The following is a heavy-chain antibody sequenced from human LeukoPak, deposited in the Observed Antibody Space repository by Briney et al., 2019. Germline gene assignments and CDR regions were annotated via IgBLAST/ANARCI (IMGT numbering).Heavy chain of an antibody. J-gene: IGHJ4*02. Sequence: ASVKVSCKASGYTFTGYYMHWVRQAPGQGLEWMGWISAYNGNTNYAQKLQGRVTMTTGTSTSTAYMELRSLRSDDTAVYYCARTIDSSGWYIIDYWGQGTLVTVSS. CDR3: ARTIDSSGWYIIDY. CDR2: ISAYNGNT. D-gene: IGHD6-19*01. V-gene: IGHV1-18*04. CDR1: GYTFTGYY.